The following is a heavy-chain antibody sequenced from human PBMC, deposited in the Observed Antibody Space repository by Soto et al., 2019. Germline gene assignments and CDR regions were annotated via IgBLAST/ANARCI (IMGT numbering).Heavy chain of an antibody. J-gene: IGHJ4*02. V-gene: IGHV3-64D*06. CDR2: ISSNGGST. CDR3: VNDKDSRYDAFGYYFDY. D-gene: IGHD5-12*01. CDR1: GFTFSTYW. Sequence: PAGSLRLSCAASGFTFSTYWMHWVRQAPGKGLEYVSAISSNGGSTYYADSVKGRFTISRDNSKNVLYLQMIRLRGDDTAVYYCVNDKDSRYDAFGYYFDYWGQGTLVTVSS.